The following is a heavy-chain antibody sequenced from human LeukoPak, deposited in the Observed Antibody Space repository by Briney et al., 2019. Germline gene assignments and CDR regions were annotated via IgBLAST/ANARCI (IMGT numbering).Heavy chain of an antibody. D-gene: IGHD3-22*01. CDR2: IKSKTDGGTT. Sequence: GGSLRLSCAASGFIFSDYYMSWIRQAPGKGLEWVGRIKSKTDGGTTDYAAPVKGRFTISRDDSKNTLYLQMNSLKTEDTAVYYCTTAPRDYYDSSGYYENYWGQGTLVTVSS. CDR3: TTAPRDYYDSSGYYENY. CDR1: GFIFSDYY. J-gene: IGHJ4*02. V-gene: IGHV3-15*01.